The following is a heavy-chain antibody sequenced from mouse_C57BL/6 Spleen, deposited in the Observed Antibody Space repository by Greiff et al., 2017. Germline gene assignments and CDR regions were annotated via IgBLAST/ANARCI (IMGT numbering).Heavy chain of an antibody. D-gene: IGHD1-1*01. J-gene: IGHJ4*01. CDR1: GYTFTSYW. V-gene: IGHV1-69*01. CDR2: IDPSDSYT. Sequence: QVQLQQPGAELVMPGASVKLSCKASGYTFTSYWMHWVKQRPGQGLEWIGEIDPSDSYTNYNQTFKGKSTLTVDKSSSTAYMQLSSLTSEDSAVYYCARSSYYGSSYGYAMDYWGQGTSVTVSS. CDR3: ARSSYYGSSYGYAMDY.